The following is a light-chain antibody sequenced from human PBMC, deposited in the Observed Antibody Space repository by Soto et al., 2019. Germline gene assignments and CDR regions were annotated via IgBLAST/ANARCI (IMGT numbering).Light chain of an antibody. Sequence: DIPMRQSPSSLSASFVYRVIITFLASQSIRKYLNWYQHKLGKVPTLLIYAASSLQSGVPSRFSGSGSGTDFTLTISSLQPEDFATYYCQQANSFPLTFGGGTKVDIK. J-gene: IGKJ4*01. CDR2: AAS. V-gene: IGKV1-39*01. CDR1: QSIRKY. CDR3: QQANSFPLT.